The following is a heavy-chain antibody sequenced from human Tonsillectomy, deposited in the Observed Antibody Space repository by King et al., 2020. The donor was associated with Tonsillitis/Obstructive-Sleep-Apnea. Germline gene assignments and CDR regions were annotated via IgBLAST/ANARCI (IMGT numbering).Heavy chain of an antibody. J-gene: IGHJ6*03. CDR2: IDWDDDK. Sequence: VTLKESGPALVKPTQTLTLTCTFSGFSLSTSGMSVSWIRQPPGKALEWLARIDWDDDKYYSTSLKTRLTISKDTSKNQVVLTMTNMDPVDTATYYCARSPVATTYYYYYMDVRGKGTTVTVSS. D-gene: IGHD5-12*01. CDR3: ARSPVATTYYYYYMDV. CDR1: GFSLSTSGMS. V-gene: IGHV2-70*15.